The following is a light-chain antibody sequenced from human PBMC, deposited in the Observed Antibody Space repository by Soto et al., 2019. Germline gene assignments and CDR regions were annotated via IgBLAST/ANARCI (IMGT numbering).Light chain of an antibody. CDR3: QHYNEWPLT. J-gene: IGKJ4*01. V-gene: IGKV1-39*01. CDR2: VAS. CDR1: QSIDTY. Sequence: DIQMTQSPSSLSASVGDRVTVTCRASQSIDTYLNWYQQRPGQAPKLLIYVASTLQSGVPSRFSGSGFGTEFTLTISSLQSEDSAVYYCQHYNEWPLTFGGGTKVEIK.